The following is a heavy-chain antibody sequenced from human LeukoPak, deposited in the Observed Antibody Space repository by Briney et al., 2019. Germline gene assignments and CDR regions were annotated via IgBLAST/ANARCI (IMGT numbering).Heavy chain of an antibody. Sequence: KTSETLSLTCAVYGGSLSGYYWSWIRQPPGKGLEWIGEINHSGSTNYNPSLKSRVTISVDTSKNQFSLKLSSVTAADTAVYYCARVGQQLVRRWFDPWGQGTLVTVSS. CDR2: INHSGST. V-gene: IGHV4-34*01. D-gene: IGHD6-13*01. J-gene: IGHJ5*02. CDR3: ARVGQQLVRRWFDP. CDR1: GGSLSGYY.